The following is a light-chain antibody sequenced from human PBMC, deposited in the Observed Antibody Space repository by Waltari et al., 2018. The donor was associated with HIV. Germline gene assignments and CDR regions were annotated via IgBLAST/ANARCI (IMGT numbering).Light chain of an antibody. CDR2: WAS. Sequence: DIVMTQSPDSLAVSLGERATINCKSSQSVLYSSNNKNSLAWFQQKPGQPPKLLISWASDRQSGVPDRFSGSESGTDFTLTISNLQAEDVAVYYCQQYLSLPLTFGGGTKVEIK. CDR3: QQYLSLPLT. J-gene: IGKJ4*01. V-gene: IGKV4-1*01. CDR1: QSVLYSSNNKNS.